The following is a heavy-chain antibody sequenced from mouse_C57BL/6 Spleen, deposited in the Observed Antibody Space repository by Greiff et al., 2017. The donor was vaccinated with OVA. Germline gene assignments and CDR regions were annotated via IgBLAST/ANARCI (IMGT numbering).Heavy chain of an antibody. Sequence: EVQLQQPGPELVKPGASVKISCKASGYTFTDYYMHWVKQSHGQSLEWIGNINPNNGGTSYNQKFKGKATLTVDKSSSTAYMELRSLTSEDSAVYYCARSDDYVNWFAYWGQGTLLTVSA. CDR1: GYTFTDYY. CDR3: ARSDDYVNWFAY. J-gene: IGHJ3*01. V-gene: IGHV1-26*01. D-gene: IGHD2-4*01. CDR2: INPNNGGT.